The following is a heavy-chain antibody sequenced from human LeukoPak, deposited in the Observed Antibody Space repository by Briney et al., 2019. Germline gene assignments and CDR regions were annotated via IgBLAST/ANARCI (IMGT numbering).Heavy chain of an antibody. CDR3: AREYYDNSGGEDAFDI. Sequence: GGSLRLSCAASGFTVSSNYMNWVRQAPGKGMEWVSVIYSGGSTFYADSVEGRFTISRDNSNNTLYLQMNSLRAEDTAMYYCAREYYDNSGGEDAFDIWGPGTMVTVSS. D-gene: IGHD3-22*01. J-gene: IGHJ3*02. CDR2: IYSGGST. V-gene: IGHV3-53*01. CDR1: GFTVSSNY.